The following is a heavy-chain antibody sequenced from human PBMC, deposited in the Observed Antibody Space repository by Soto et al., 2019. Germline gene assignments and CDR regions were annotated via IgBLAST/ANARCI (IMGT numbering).Heavy chain of an antibody. CDR2: IYSGGST. D-gene: IGHD1-1*01. Sequence: GGSLRLSCAASGFTVSSNYMSWVRQAPGKGLEWVSVIYSGGSTYYADSVKGRFTISRDNSKNTLYLQMNSLRAEDTAVYYCARGLGETGCYYYYYMDVWGQGTTVTVSS. CDR1: GFTVSSNY. V-gene: IGHV3-66*01. CDR3: ARGLGETGCYYYYYMDV. J-gene: IGHJ6*03.